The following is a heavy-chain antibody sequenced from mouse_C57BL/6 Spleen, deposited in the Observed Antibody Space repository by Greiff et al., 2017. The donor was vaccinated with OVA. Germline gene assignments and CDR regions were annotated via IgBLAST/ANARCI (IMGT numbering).Heavy chain of an antibody. CDR1: GFSLTSYG. D-gene: IGHD4-1*01. CDR3: ASSGTGAMDY. V-gene: IGHV2-6*01. J-gene: IGHJ4*01. CDR2: IWGVGST. Sequence: VKVEESGPGLVAPSQSLSITCTVSGFSLTSYGVDWVRQSPGKGLEWLGVIWGVGSTNYNSALKSRLSISKDNSKSQVFLKMNSLQTDDTAMYYCASSGTGAMDYWGQGTSVTVSS.